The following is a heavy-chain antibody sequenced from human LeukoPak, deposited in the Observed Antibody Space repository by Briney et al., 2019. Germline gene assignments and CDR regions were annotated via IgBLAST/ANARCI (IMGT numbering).Heavy chain of an antibody. CDR2: IYSGGST. CDR1: GFSVSSTY. J-gene: IGHJ4*02. V-gene: IGHV3-53*01. D-gene: IGHD6-13*01. Sequence: PGGSLRLSCAASGFSVSSTYMSWVRQSPGKGLEWVSVIYSGGSTYSADSVKGRFPISRDDSKNTLYLQMSSLRAEDTAVYYCARGPRGAAAGTFDFWGQGTLVTVSS. CDR3: ARGPRGAAAGTFDF.